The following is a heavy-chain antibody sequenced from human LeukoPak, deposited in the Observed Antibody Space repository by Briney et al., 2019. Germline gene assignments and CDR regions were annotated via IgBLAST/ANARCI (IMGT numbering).Heavy chain of an antibody. J-gene: IGHJ6*02. D-gene: IGHD4-23*01. V-gene: IGHV4-34*01. CDR3: ARDYGGNSWLGMDV. Sequence: SETLSLTCAVYGGSFSDYSWTWIRQPPGKGLQWIGEINHSGGTNHNPSLMSRVIMSVDTSKNQISLKVSSVTAADTAVYYCARDYGGNSWLGMDVWGQGTTVTVSS. CDR2: INHSGGT. CDR1: GGSFSDYS.